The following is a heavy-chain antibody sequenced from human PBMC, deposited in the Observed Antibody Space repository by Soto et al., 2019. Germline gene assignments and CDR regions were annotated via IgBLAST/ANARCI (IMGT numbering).Heavy chain of an antibody. J-gene: IGHJ4*02. Sequence: GGSLRLSCAASGFTFSDYYMSWIRQAPGKGLEWVSYISSSGSTIYYADSVKGRFTISRGNAKNSLYLQMNSLRAEDTAVYYCARENIAVAGTCFDYWGQGTLVTVSS. CDR1: GFTFSDYY. V-gene: IGHV3-11*01. CDR2: ISSSGSTI. D-gene: IGHD6-19*01. CDR3: ARENIAVAGTCFDY.